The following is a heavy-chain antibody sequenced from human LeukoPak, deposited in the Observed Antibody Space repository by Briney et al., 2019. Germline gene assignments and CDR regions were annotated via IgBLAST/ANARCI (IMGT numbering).Heavy chain of an antibody. D-gene: IGHD6-13*01. V-gene: IGHV1-18*01. CDR3: ARDLGYSSPDAFDI. J-gene: IGHJ3*02. CDR2: ISAYNGNT. CDR1: GYTFTSYG. Sequence: ASVKASCKASGYTFTSYGISWVRQAPGQGLEWMGWISAYNGNTNYAQKLQGRVTMTTDTSTSTAYMELRSLRSDDTAVYYCARDLGYSSPDAFDIWGQGTMVTVSS.